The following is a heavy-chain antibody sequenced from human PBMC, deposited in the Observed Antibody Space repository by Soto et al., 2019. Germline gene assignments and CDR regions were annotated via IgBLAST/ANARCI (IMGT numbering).Heavy chain of an antibody. CDR1: GYTFNSYG. CDR3: ARRPRDRAPDF. V-gene: IGHV1-18*01. Sequence: QVQLVQSGAEVKKPGASVKVSCEASGYTFNSYGITWVRQAPGQGLEWIGWISAYNGKTNYAQNLQGRVTMTTDTSTSTAHMELRSLIFDDTAVYFCARRPRDRAPDFCGQGTLVTVSS. J-gene: IGHJ4*02. D-gene: IGHD3-22*01. CDR2: ISAYNGKT.